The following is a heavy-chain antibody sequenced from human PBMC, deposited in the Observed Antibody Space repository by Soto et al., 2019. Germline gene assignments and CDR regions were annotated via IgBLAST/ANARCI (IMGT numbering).Heavy chain of an antibody. CDR3: ARLLVAGTRYYYYGMDV. CDR1: GGSISSYY. J-gene: IGHJ6*02. CDR2: IYYSGST. Sequence: LSLTCTVSGGSISSYYWGWIRQPPGKGLEWIGSIYYSGSTYYNPSLKSRVTISVNTSKNQFSLKLSSVTAADTAVYYCARLLVAGTRYYYYGMDVWGQGTTVTVSS. V-gene: IGHV4-39*01. D-gene: IGHD6-19*01.